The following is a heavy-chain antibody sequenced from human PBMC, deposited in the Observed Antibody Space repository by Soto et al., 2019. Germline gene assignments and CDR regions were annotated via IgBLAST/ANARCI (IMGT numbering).Heavy chain of an antibody. V-gene: IGHV4-59*01. J-gene: IGHJ4*02. CDR1: GSSISSYY. CDR3: TRVGGYYGDYPNFDY. D-gene: IGHD4-17*01. CDR2: IYYTGST. Sequence: SETLSLTCRVSGSSISSYYWSWLRQPPGKGLEWIGNIYYTGSTNYHPSLKSRVTMSVESSKKQFSLRLNSVTAADTAVYYCTRVGGYYGDYPNFDYWGQGALVTVS.